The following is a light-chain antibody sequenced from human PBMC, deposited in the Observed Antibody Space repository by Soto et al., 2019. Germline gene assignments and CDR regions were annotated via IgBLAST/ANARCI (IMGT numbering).Light chain of an antibody. Sequence: DILMTQSPLSLPVTPGEPASISCRSSQSLLHSNGYNYLDWYLQKPGQSPQLLIYLGSNRASGVPDRFSGSGSGTDFTLNISRVEAEDVGVYYCMQALGAFGQGTKVDI. J-gene: IGKJ1*01. CDR2: LGS. V-gene: IGKV2-28*01. CDR1: QSLLHSNGYNY. CDR3: MQALGA.